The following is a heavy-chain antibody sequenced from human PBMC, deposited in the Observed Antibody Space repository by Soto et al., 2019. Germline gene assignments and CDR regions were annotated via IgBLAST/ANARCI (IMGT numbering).Heavy chain of an antibody. CDR1: GFTFRSYA. CDR2: ISGSGGST. V-gene: IGHV3-23*01. J-gene: IGHJ4*02. D-gene: IGHD3-10*01. Sequence: EVQLLESGGGLVQPGGSLRLSFAASGFTFRSYALNWVRRPPGKGLEWVSVISGSGGSTYYADPVKGRFTISRDNSKNTLYLQMKSLGAEDTAVYYCAKRASGSYFDYWGQGTLVTVSS. CDR3: AKRASGSYFDY.